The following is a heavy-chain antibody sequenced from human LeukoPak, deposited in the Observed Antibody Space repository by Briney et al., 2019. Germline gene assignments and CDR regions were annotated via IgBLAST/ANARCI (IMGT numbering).Heavy chain of an antibody. V-gene: IGHV1-69*04. CDR3: ARSAGYSSGWYGY. D-gene: IGHD6-19*01. J-gene: IGHJ4*02. CDR2: IIPILGIA. CDR1: GGTFSSYA. Sequence: SVKVSCKASGGTFSSYAISWVRQAPGQGLEWMGRIIPILGIANYAQKFQGRVTITADKSTSTAYMELSSLRSEDTAVYYCARSAGYSSGWYGYWGQGTLVTVSS.